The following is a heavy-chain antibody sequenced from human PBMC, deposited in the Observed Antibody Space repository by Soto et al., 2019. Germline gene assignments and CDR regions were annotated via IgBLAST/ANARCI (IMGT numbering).Heavy chain of an antibody. D-gene: IGHD1-26*01. V-gene: IGHV4-39*01. CDR1: GGSIGTSFYY. CDR2: IYYSGST. CDR3: ARHVRGATWPYFDF. Sequence: SETLSLTCTVPGGSIGTSFYYWAWIRQPPGMGLEWVATIYYSGSTNYNPALQSRVTISIDTSKNQFSLNLSSVTAADTAVYYCARHVRGATWPYFDFWRQGTLVP. J-gene: IGHJ4*02.